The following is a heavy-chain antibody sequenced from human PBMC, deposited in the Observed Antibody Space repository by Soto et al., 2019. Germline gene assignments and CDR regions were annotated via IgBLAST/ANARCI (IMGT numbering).Heavy chain of an antibody. V-gene: IGHV4-31*03. CDR2: ISYSGNT. D-gene: IGHD3-16*01. J-gene: IGHJ4*02. CDR1: GASIDSGDYY. Sequence: QVQLQESGPGLVKPSQTLSLSCTVSGASIDSGDYYWTWIRQHPGMGLEGIGYISYSGNTYYNPCHKSRLTLSVDTSRIQFSLKLRSVTAAEPAVYYCARELQFGPASFDFWGQGTVVTVSS. CDR3: ARELQFGPASFDF.